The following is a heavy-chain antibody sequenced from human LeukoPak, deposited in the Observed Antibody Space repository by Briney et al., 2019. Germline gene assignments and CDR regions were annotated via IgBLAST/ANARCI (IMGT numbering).Heavy chain of an antibody. CDR3: AKGRTLVGGSTRSYDH. Sequence: GRSLRLSCSASGFTFSSYSMSWVRQASGKGLEWVSVISGNGGDTFYADSVKGRFTNSRDNSKDMLYLQMNSLRVEDTAVYYCAKGRTLVGGSTRSYDHWGQGTLVTVSS. CDR1: GFTFSSYS. D-gene: IGHD1-26*01. V-gene: IGHV3-23*01. CDR2: ISGNGGDT. J-gene: IGHJ4*02.